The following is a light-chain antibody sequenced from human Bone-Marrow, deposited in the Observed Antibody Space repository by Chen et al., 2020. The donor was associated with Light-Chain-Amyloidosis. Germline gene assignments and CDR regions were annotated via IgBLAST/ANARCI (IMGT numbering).Light chain of an antibody. CDR2: GSS. Sequence: EIVLTQSPGTLSLSPGEGANLSCRASQTISSNYLTWYQQKFGQAPRLLIYGSSSRATGIPDRFTGSESGTDFTLTINRLEPEDFAMYYCKQYGTSPLTFGGGTKVEIK. V-gene: IGKV3-20*01. CDR3: KQYGTSPLT. J-gene: IGKJ4*01. CDR1: QTISSNY.